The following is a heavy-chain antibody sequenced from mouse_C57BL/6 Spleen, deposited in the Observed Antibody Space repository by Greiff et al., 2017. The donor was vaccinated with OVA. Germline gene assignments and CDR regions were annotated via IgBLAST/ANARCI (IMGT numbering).Heavy chain of an antibody. V-gene: IGHV1-69*01. D-gene: IGHD1-1*01. Sequence: QVQLQQPGAELVMPGASVKLSCKASGYTFTSYWMHWVKQRPEQGLEWIGEINPSDSYTNYNQKFKGKSTLTVDKSSSTAYMQLSSLTSEDSAVYYCARSITTVPRDYWGQGTTLTVSS. CDR1: GYTFTSYW. CDR3: ARSITTVPRDY. J-gene: IGHJ2*01. CDR2: INPSDSYT.